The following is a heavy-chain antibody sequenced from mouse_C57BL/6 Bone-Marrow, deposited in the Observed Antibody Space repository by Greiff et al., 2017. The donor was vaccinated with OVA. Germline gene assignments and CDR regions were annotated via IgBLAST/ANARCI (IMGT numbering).Heavy chain of an antibody. CDR2: IDPSDSYT. Sequence: QVHVKQPGAELVKPGASVKLSCKASGYTFTSYWMQWVKQRPGQGLEWIGEIDPSDSYTNYNQKFKGKATLTVDTSSSTAYMQLSSLTSEDSAVYYCARTYYDYDGAVFAYWGQGTLVTVSA. V-gene: IGHV1-50*01. J-gene: IGHJ3*01. CDR3: ARTYYDYDGAVFAY. D-gene: IGHD2-4*01. CDR1: GYTFTSYW.